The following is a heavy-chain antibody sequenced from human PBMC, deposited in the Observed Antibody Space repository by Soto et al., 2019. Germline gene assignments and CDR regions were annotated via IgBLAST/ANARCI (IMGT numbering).Heavy chain of an antibody. CDR1: GGTFSSYA. Sequence: SVKVSCKASGGTFSSYAISWVRQAPGQGLEWMGGIIPIFGTANYAQKFQGRVTITADESTSTAYMELSSLRSEDTAVYYCARVRRATFGVVVMDVWGQGTTVTVAS. J-gene: IGHJ6*02. D-gene: IGHD3-3*01. V-gene: IGHV1-69*13. CDR2: IIPIFGTA. CDR3: ARVRRATFGVVVMDV.